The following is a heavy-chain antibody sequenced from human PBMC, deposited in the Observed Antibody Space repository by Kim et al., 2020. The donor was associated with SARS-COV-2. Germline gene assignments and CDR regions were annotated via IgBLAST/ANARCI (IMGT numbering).Heavy chain of an antibody. D-gene: IGHD1-26*01. CDR2: INHSGST. CDR1: GGSFSGYY. V-gene: IGHV4-34*01. Sequence: SETLSLTCAVYGGSFSGYYWSWIRQPPGKGLEWIGEINHSGSTNYNPSLKSRVTISVDTSKNQFSLKLSSVTAADTAVYYCARGRVVGWRRELLTRCGQGTLVTVSS. J-gene: IGHJ4*02. CDR3: ARGRVVGWRRELLTR.